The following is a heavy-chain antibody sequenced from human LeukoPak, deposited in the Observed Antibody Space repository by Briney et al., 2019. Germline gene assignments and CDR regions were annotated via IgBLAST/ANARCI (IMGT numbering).Heavy chain of an antibody. CDR2: IYCRGST. CDR3: ARIGLGELSFLPEEAFDI. Sequence: PSETLSLTCTVSGGSISSGSDYWSWIRQPAGKGLEWIGRIYCRGSTNYNPSLKSRVTISIDTSKNQFSLNVSSVTAADTAVYYCARIGLGELSFLPEEAFDIWGQGTMVTVSS. V-gene: IGHV4-61*02. J-gene: IGHJ3*02. D-gene: IGHD3-16*02. CDR1: GGSISSGSDY.